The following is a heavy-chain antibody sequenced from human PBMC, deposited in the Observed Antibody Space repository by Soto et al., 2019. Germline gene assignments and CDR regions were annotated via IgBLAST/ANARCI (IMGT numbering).Heavy chain of an antibody. V-gene: IGHV1-8*01. CDR1: GCTFTSYD. D-gene: IGHD3-3*01. CDR3: ARRMYYDFWSGYYNAYYYYGMDV. CDR2: MNPNSGNT. Sequence: ASVKVSCKASGCTFTSYDINWVRQATGQGLEWMGWMNPNSGNTGYAQKFQGRVTMTRNTSISTAYMELSSLRSEDTAVYYCARRMYYDFWSGYYNAYYYYGMDVWGQGTTVTVSS. J-gene: IGHJ6*02.